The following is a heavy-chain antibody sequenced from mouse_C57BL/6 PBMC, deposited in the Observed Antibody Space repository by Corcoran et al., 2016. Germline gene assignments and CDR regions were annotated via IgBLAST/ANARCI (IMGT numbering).Heavy chain of an antibody. CDR2: ISYDGSN. J-gene: IGHJ3*01. CDR3: AREVTTRFAY. CDR1: GYSITSGYY. Sequence: DVQLQESGPGLVKPSQSLSLTCSVTGYSITSGYYWNWIRQFPGNNLEWMGYISYDGSNNYNPSLKNRISITRDTSKNQFFLKLNSVTTEDTATYYCAREVTTRFAYWGQGTLVTVSA. D-gene: IGHD2-2*01. V-gene: IGHV3-6*01.